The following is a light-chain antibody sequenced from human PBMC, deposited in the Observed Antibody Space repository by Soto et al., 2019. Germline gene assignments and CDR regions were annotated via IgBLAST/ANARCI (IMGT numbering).Light chain of an antibody. V-gene: IGLV2-14*01. CDR3: CSYTGSSTPYV. J-gene: IGLJ1*01. CDR1: SSDVGAYNS. Sequence: QSALTQPASVSGSPGQSVTISCTGTSSDVGAYNSVSWYQHHPGKAPKLMIYEVSSRPSGVSLRFSGSKSGNTASLTISGLQAEDEADYYCCSYTGSSTPYVFGTGTKVTVL. CDR2: EVS.